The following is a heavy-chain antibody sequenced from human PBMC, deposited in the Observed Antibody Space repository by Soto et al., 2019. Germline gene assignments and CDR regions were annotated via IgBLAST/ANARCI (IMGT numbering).Heavy chain of an antibody. J-gene: IGHJ6*02. CDR2: IDTAGRA. D-gene: IGHD3-3*01. CDR3: ARGATYYDFWSGHYTSYTYYGMDV. V-gene: IGHV3-53*01. CDR1: EFTVSSNY. Sequence: EVQLVESGGGLIQPGGSLRVSCAASEFTVSSNYMTWDRQAPGKGLEWVSVIDTAGRANYAESVKGRFTNSRDNSKNTLYLQMNSLRVEDTAVYYCARGATYYDFWSGHYTSYTYYGMDVWGQGTTVTVS.